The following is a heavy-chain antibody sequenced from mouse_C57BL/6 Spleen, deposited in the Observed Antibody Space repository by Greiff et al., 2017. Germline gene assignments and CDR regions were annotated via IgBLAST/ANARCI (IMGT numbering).Heavy chain of an antibody. V-gene: IGHV1-39*01. CDR1: GYSFTDYN. CDR2: FNPNYGAT. CDR3: ARDGITTVVAKGYAMDY. D-gene: IGHD1-1*01. J-gene: IGHJ4*01. Sequence: EVQLQQSGPELVKPGASVKISCKASGYSFTDYNMNWVKQSNGKSLEWIGVFNPNYGATSYNQKFKGKATLTVDQSSSTAYMQLNSLASEDSAVYYCARDGITTVVAKGYAMDYWGQGTSVTVSS.